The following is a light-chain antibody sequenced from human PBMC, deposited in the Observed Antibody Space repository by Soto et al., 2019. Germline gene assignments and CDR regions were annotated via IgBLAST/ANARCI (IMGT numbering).Light chain of an antibody. CDR1: QSISSW. Sequence: DIQMTQSPSTLSASVGDRVTLTCRASQSISSWLAWYQQKPGKAPKLLIYDASSLEGRVPSRFSGSGSGTEFTLTISSLQPDDFATYYCQQYKTYSMFGQGTKVEIK. CDR2: DAS. V-gene: IGKV1-5*01. J-gene: IGKJ1*01. CDR3: QQYKTYSM.